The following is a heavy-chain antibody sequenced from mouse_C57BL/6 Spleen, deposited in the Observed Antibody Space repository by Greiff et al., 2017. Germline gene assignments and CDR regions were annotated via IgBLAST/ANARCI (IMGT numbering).Heavy chain of an antibody. CDR3: TRDSDYYGSSPWFAY. CDR2: ISSGGDYI. J-gene: IGHJ3*01. CDR1: GFTFSSYA. Sequence: EVNLVESGEGLVKPGGSLKLSCAASGFTFSSYAMSWVRQTPEKRLEWVAYISSGGDYIYYADTVKGRFTISRDNARNTLYLQMSSLKSEDTAMYYCTRDSDYYGSSPWFAYWGQGTLVTVSA. V-gene: IGHV5-9-1*02. D-gene: IGHD1-1*01.